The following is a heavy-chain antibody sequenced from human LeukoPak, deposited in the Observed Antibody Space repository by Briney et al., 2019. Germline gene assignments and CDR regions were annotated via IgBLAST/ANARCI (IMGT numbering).Heavy chain of an antibody. D-gene: IGHD3-3*01. CDR3: ARHSETILGSVDY. Sequence: PSETLSLTCAVSGYSISSSYYWGWIRQPPGKGLEWIGSIYHSVCTYYSPSLKRRVTISIDPSKNQFSLKLSSVTAADTAVYYCARHSETILGSVDYWGQGTLVTVSS. CDR1: GYSISSSYY. V-gene: IGHV4-38-2*01. J-gene: IGHJ4*02. CDR2: IYHSVCT.